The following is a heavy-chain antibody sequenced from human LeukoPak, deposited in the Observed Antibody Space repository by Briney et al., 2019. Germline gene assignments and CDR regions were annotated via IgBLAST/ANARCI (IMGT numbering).Heavy chain of an antibody. CDR2: IVVGGGNT. J-gene: IGHJ3*01. Sequence: SVKVSCKASGFTFTSSAVQWVRQARGQRLEWIGWIVVGGGNTNYAQKFQERVTITRDMSTSTVYMELSSLRSEDTAVYYCAAEGRPTVVTFRKGAVDLWGQGTMVTVSS. V-gene: IGHV1-58*01. D-gene: IGHD4-23*01. CDR1: GFTFTSSA. CDR3: AAEGRPTVVTFRKGAVDL.